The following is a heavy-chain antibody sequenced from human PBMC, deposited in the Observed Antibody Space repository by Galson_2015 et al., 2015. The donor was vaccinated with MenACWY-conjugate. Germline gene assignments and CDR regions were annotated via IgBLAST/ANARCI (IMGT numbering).Heavy chain of an antibody. CDR2: ISGSGGST. J-gene: IGHJ3*02. V-gene: IGHV3-23*01. CDR3: AKELRPYSVRTGDAFDI. CDR1: GFTFSSYA. Sequence: SLRIACAASGFTFSSYAMSWVRQAPGKGLEWVSAISGSGGSTYYADSVKGRFTIPRDNSKNTLYLQMNSLQAEDTAVYYCAKELRPYSVRTGDAFDIWGQGTMVTVSS. D-gene: IGHD1-26*01.